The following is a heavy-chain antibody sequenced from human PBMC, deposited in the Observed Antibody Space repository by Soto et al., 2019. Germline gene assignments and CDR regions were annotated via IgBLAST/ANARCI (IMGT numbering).Heavy chain of an antibody. D-gene: IGHD6-19*01. CDR1: GYTFTSYA. V-gene: IGHV1-3*05. CDR2: INAGNGNT. CDR3: ARAVAVAADFDY. Sequence: QVQLVQSGAEEKKPGASVKVSCKASGYTFTSYAMHWVRQAPGQRLEWMGWINAGNGNTKYSQKFQGRVTITRDTSASKAYMELSSLRCEDTAVYYCARAVAVAADFDYWGQGTLVTVSS. J-gene: IGHJ4*02.